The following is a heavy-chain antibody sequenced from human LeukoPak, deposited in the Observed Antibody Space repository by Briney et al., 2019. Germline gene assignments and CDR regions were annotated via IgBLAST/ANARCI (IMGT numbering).Heavy chain of an antibody. CDR1: GFTFSSYA. Sequence: GRSLRLSCAASGFTFSSYAMHWVRQAPGKGLEWVAVISYDGSNKYYADSVKGRFTISRDNSKNTLYLQMNSLRAEDTAVYCCATSTLAVAGVRYYYYGMDVWGKGTTVTVSS. CDR3: ATSTLAVAGVRYYYYGMDV. J-gene: IGHJ6*04. CDR2: ISYDGSNK. D-gene: IGHD6-19*01. V-gene: IGHV3-30*04.